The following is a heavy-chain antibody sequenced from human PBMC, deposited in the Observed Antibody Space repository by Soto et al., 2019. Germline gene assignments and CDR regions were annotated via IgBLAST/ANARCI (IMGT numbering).Heavy chain of an antibody. CDR3: AEGREGFGNDAFDI. J-gene: IGHJ3*02. D-gene: IGHD3-10*01. CDR2: ISGSGGNT. Sequence: EVQLLESGGGLVQPGGSLRPSCAASGFTFSSYAMSWVRQAPGKGLEWVSAISGSGGNTYYADSVKGRFPISRDNSKNTLYLEMNTLRAEDTAVYYCAEGREGFGNDAFDIWGQGTMVTVSS. V-gene: IGHV3-23*01. CDR1: GFTFSSYA.